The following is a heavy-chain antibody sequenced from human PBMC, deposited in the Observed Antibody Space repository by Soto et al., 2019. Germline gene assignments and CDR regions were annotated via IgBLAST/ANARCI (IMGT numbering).Heavy chain of an antibody. CDR3: ARERGYDYVWGSYRYNYFDY. V-gene: IGHV4-31*01. Sequence: QVQLQESGPGLVKPSQTLSLTCTVSGGSISSGGYYWSWIRQHPGKGLEWIGYIYYSGSTYYNPSLKNLVTISVDTSKNQCTLKLSTVTAADTAVYCCARERGYDYVWGSYRYNYFDYSGQGTLVTVSA. D-gene: IGHD3-16*02. CDR2: IYYSGST. CDR1: GGSISSGGYY. J-gene: IGHJ4*02.